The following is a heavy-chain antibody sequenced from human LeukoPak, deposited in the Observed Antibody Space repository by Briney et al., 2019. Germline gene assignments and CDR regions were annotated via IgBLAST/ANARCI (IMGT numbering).Heavy chain of an antibody. CDR1: GFTFSDYY. D-gene: IGHD5/OR15-5a*01. Sequence: GRSLRLSCAASGFTFSDYYMSWIRQAPGKGLEWVSYISSSGSTIYYADSVKGRFTISRDNAKNSLYLQMNSLRAEDTAVYYCARERGSSTYYFDYWGQGTLVTVSS. J-gene: IGHJ4*02. V-gene: IGHV3-11*01. CDR3: ARERGSSTYYFDY. CDR2: ISSSGSTI.